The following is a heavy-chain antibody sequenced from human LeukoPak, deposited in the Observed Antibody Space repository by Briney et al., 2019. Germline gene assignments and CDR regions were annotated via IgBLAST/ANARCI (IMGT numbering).Heavy chain of an antibody. CDR1: GFTVSSNY. D-gene: IGHD3-9*01. CDR2: IKQDGSEK. Sequence: GGSLRLSCAASGFTVSSNYMSWVRQAPGKGLEWVANIKQDGSEKYYVDSVKGRFTISRDDAKNSLYLQMNSLRAEDTAVYYCARASSDYDILTGQYYFDYWGQGTLVTVSS. V-gene: IGHV3-7*03. CDR3: ARASSDYDILTGQYYFDY. J-gene: IGHJ4*02.